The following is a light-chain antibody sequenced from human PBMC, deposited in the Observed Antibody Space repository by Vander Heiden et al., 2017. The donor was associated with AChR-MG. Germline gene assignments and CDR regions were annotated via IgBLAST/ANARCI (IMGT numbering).Light chain of an antibody. CDR3: MQGTQWPGT. Sequence: DIVLTQSPLSLPVTLGQSAYISCRSSQSLVYSDGNTYLSWFQQRPGQSPRRLIYKVSNRDSGVPERFSGSGSATDFTLRITRVEAEDVGVYYCMQGTQWPGTFGQGTKVEIK. V-gene: IGKV2-30*01. CDR2: KVS. J-gene: IGKJ1*01. CDR1: QSLVYSDGNTY.